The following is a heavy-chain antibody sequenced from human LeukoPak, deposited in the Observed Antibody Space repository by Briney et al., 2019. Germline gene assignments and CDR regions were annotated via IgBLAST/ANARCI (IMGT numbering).Heavy chain of an antibody. Sequence: ASVKVSCKASGGTFSSYAINWVRQATGQGLEWMGWMNPNSGNTGYAQKFQGRVTMTRNTSISTAYMELSSLRSEDTAVYYCARGLSEWFDPWGQGTLVTVSS. CDR3: ARGLSEWFDP. CDR1: GGTFSSYA. D-gene: IGHD1-14*01. CDR2: MNPNSGNT. J-gene: IGHJ5*02. V-gene: IGHV1-8*02.